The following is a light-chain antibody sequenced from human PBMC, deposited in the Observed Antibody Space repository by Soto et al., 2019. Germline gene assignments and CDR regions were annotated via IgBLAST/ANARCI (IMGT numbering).Light chain of an antibody. V-gene: IGKV1-39*01. CDR1: QSISSY. J-gene: IGKJ5*01. CDR2: AAS. Sequence: DTQMNQSPSSLSASVGDSIAITCRASQSISSYLNWYQQKPGKAPKLLISAASILQSGVPSRFGGSGSATDFTLTISNLQHEDFAGYYCQQTYSSPITFGQGKRLEIK. CDR3: QQTYSSPIT.